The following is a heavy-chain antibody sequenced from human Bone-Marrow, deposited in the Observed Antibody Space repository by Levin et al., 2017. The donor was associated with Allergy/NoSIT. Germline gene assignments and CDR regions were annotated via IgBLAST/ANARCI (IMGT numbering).Heavy chain of an antibody. J-gene: IGHJ5*01. V-gene: IGHV4-31*03. CDR3: EALNRITRWTVDS. D-gene: IGHD3-10*01. CDR1: GDSISSTTYY. CDR2: IYNNGPT. Sequence: SQTLSLTCSVSGDSISSTTYYWTWIRQHPGKGLESIGYIYNNGPTHYNPSLQSRVTISVDTSNNRFSLKLTSVTAADTAIYYCEALNRITRWTVDSWGQGTLVTVSS.